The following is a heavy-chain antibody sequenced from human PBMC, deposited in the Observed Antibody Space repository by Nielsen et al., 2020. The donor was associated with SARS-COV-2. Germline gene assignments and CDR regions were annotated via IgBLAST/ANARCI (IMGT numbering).Heavy chain of an antibody. J-gene: IGHJ4*02. Sequence: SETLSLTCAVYGGSFSGYYWSWIRQPPGKGLEWIGEINHSGSTNYNPSLKSRVTISVDTSKNQFSLKLSSVTAADTAVYYCARASAGTHGYWGQGTLVTVSS. CDR2: INHSGST. D-gene: IGHD1-7*01. V-gene: IGHV4-34*01. CDR1: GGSFSGYY. CDR3: ARASAGTHGY.